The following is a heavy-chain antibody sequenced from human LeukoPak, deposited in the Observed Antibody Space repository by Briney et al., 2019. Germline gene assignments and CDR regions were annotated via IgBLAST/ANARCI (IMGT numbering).Heavy chain of an antibody. Sequence: GLLRLSCAASGFTFSSYWMSWVRQAPGKGLEWVANIKQDGSEKYYVDSLKGRITITRDNAKNSLYLQMNSRRAEDTAVYYCGRDAYSGYDSYYFDYWGQGTLVTVSS. CDR2: IKQDGSEK. CDR3: GRDAYSGYDSYYFDY. D-gene: IGHD5-12*01. CDR1: GFTFSSYW. J-gene: IGHJ4*02. V-gene: IGHV3-7*04.